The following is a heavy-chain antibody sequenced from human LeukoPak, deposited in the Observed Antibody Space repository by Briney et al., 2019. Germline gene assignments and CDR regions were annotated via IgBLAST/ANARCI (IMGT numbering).Heavy chain of an antibody. CDR2: IIPIFGTA. J-gene: IGHJ4*02. D-gene: IGHD3-22*01. Sequence: ASVKVSCKASGGTFSSYAISWVRQAPGQGLEWMGGIIPIFGTANYAQKFQGRVTITADKSTSTAYMELSSLRSEDTAVYYCARDSLNYYDSSGYGLDYWGQGTLVTVSS. CDR3: ARDSLNYYDSSGYGLDY. V-gene: IGHV1-69*06. CDR1: GGTFSSYA.